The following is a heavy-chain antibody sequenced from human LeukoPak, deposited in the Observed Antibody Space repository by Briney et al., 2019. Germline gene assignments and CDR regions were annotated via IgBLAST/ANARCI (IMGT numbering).Heavy chain of an antibody. CDR1: GFTFSSYG. J-gene: IGHJ6*02. V-gene: IGHV3-30*18. CDR2: ISYDGSNK. Sequence: GRSLRLSCAASGFTFSSYGMHWVRQAPGKGLEWVAVISYDGSNKYYADSVKGRFTISRDNSKNTLYLQMNSLRAEDTAVYYCAKDLEKLVYYYYYGMDVWGQGTTVTVSS. D-gene: IGHD6-13*01. CDR3: AKDLEKLVYYYYYGMDV.